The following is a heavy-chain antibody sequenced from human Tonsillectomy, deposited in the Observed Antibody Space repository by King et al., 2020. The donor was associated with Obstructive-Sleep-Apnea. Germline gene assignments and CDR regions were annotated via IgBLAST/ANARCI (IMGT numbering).Heavy chain of an antibody. V-gene: IGHV3-30-3*01. CDR2: ISYDGSNK. J-gene: IGHJ4*02. CDR3: ARAPAVAGFIDY. Sequence: QLVQSGGGVVQPGRSLRLSCAASGFTFSSYAMHWVRQAPGKGLEWVAVISYDGSNKYYADSVKGRFTISRDNSKNTLYLQMNSLRAEDTAVYYCARAPAVAGFIDYWGQGTLVTVSS. CDR1: GFTFSSYA. D-gene: IGHD6-19*01.